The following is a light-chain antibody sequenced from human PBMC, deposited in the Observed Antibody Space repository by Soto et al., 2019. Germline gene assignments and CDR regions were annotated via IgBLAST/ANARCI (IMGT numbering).Light chain of an antibody. J-gene: IGLJ1*01. CDR3: GSYGGRYNYA. CDR1: STDVGGYNY. V-gene: IGLV2-8*01. CDR2: EVS. Sequence: QSVLTQPPSAAGSPGQSVTISCTGTSTDVGGYNYVSWYQQYPGKAPKLMIYEVSKRPSGVPDRFSGSKSGNTASLTVSGLQAEDEADYYCGSYGGRYNYAFGTGTKVTVL.